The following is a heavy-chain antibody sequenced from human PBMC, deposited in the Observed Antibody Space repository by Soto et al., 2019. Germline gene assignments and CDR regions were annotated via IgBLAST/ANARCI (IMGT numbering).Heavy chain of an antibody. V-gene: IGHV3-33*01. CDR3: ARDVCSSTSCYYMDV. D-gene: IGHD2-2*01. Sequence: GSLRLSCAASGFTFSSHGMHLVRQAQGKGLEWVAVIWYDGSNKYYADSVKGRFTISRDNSKNTLYLQMNSLRAEDTAVYYCARDVCSSTSCYYMDVWGKGTTVTVSS. J-gene: IGHJ6*03. CDR2: IWYDGSNK. CDR1: GFTFSSHG.